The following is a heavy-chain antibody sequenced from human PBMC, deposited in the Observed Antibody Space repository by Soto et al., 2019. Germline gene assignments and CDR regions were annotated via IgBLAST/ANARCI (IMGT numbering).Heavy chain of an antibody. CDR1: GGSISSSDW. V-gene: IGHV4-4*02. CDR2: IYHSGST. J-gene: IGHJ5*02. D-gene: IGHD4-17*01. CDR3: ARYSGDYNCFDP. Sequence: PSETLSLTCAVSGGSISSSDWWSWVRQPPGKGLEWIGEIYHSGSTNYNPSLKSRVTISVDKSKNQFSLKLSSVTAADTAVYYCARYSGDYNCFDPWGQGPLVTVSS.